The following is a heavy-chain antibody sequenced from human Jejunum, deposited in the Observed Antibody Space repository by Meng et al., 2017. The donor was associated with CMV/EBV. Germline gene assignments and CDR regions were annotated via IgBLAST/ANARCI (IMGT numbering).Heavy chain of an antibody. V-gene: IGHV3-7*03. J-gene: IGHJ4*02. D-gene: IGHD7-27*01. CDR1: GFTYSNFW. CDR3: ARALGQVSDY. CDR2: IKQDGSAT. Sequence: CAVSGFTYSNFWVSWVRQSPGVGLEWVANIKQDGSATYYADSVKGRFTISRDNAKNSLYLQMNSLRAEDTAVYYCARALGQVSDYWGQGTRVTVSS.